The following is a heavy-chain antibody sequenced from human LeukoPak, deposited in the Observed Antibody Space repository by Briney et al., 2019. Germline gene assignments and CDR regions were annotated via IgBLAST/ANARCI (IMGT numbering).Heavy chain of an antibody. CDR3: ARDGTTYCGGDCYSDY. Sequence: ASVKVSCKASGYTFTSYGISWVRQAPGQGLEWMGWISAYNGNTNYAQKLQGRVTMTTDTSTSTAYTELRSLRSDDTAVYYCARDGTTYCGGDCYSDYWGQGTLVIVSS. CDR2: ISAYNGNT. J-gene: IGHJ4*02. D-gene: IGHD2-21*02. CDR1: GYTFTSYG. V-gene: IGHV1-18*01.